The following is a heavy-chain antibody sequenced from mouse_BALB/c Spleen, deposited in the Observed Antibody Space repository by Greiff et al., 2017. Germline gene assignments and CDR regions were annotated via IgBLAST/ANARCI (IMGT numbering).Heavy chain of an antibody. Sequence: EVKVVESGGGLVKPGGSLKLSCAASGFAFSSYDMSWVRQTPEKRLEWVAYISSGGGSTYYPDTVKGRFTISRDNAKNTLYLQMSSLKSEDTAMYYCARRYYYGSSYWYFDVGGAGTTVTVSS. J-gene: IGHJ1*01. CDR2: ISSGGGST. CDR3: ARRYYYGSSYWYFDV. V-gene: IGHV5-12-1*01. D-gene: IGHD1-1*01. CDR1: GFAFSSYD.